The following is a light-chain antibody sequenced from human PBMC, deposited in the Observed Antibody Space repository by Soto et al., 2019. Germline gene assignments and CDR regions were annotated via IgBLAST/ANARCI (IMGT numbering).Light chain of an antibody. CDR1: QSVSSN. V-gene: IGKV3-15*01. CDR2: GAS. J-gene: IGKJ1*01. Sequence: IVKTQSPATLSVSPGERATLSCRASQSVSSNLAWYQQKPGQAPRLLIYGASTRATGIPARFSGSGSGTEFTLTISSLQSEDFAVYYCQQCNNWPTFGQGTKVEIK. CDR3: QQCNNWPT.